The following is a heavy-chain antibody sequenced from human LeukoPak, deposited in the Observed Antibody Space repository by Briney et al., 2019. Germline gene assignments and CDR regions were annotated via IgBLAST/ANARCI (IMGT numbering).Heavy chain of an antibody. V-gene: IGHV3-33*01. CDR1: GFTFSSYG. CDR2: IWYDGSNK. Sequence: GGSLRLSCAASGFTFSSYGMHWVRQAPGKGLEWVAVIWYDGSNKYYADSVKGRFTISRDNSKNTLYLQMNSLRAEDTAVYYCARATGIAPRNYYHYYGLDVWGQGTTVIVSS. CDR3: ARATGIAPRNYYHYYGLDV. D-gene: IGHD6-13*01. J-gene: IGHJ6*02.